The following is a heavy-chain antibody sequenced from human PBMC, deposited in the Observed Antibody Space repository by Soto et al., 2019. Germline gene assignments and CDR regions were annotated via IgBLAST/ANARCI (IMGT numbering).Heavy chain of an antibody. CDR1: GGSINSYW. D-gene: IGHD6-13*01. V-gene: IGHV4-4*07. Sequence: SETLSLTCSVSGGSINSYWWSWIRQPAGKGLEWIGRVYSSRTTDYNPSLNSRATLSVDTSKNQFSLKLSSVTAADTAVYYCARFMYSSSWYLGSPKYYFDYWGQGTLVTVSS. J-gene: IGHJ4*02. CDR3: ARFMYSSSWYLGSPKYYFDY. CDR2: VYSSRTT.